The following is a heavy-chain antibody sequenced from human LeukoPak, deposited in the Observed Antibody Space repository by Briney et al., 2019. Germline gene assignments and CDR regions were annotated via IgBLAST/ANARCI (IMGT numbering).Heavy chain of an antibody. V-gene: IGHV4-34*01. CDR3: ALCSGGSCYPGGFDY. CDR1: GGSFSGYY. D-gene: IGHD2-15*01. Sequence: SETLSLTCAVYGGSFSGYYWSWIRQPPGKGLEWIGEINHSGSTNYNPSLKSRVTISVDTSKNQFSLKLSSVTAADTAVYYCALCSGGSCYPGGFDYWGQGTLVTVSS. CDR2: INHSGST. J-gene: IGHJ4*02.